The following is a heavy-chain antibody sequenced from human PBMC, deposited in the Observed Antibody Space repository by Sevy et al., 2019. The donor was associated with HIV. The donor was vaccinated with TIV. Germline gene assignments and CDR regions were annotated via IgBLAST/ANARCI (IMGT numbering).Heavy chain of an antibody. V-gene: IGHV3-30*03. J-gene: IGHJ4*02. CDR1: GFTFSNYG. CDR2: TSYNEGGE. CDR3: ARERDRKGLDS. D-gene: IGHD3-22*01. Sequence: GGSLRLSCVASGFTFSNYGTHWVRQAPGKGLEWVAITSYNEGGENYADSVKGRFTISRDTSKSMLYLRMNSLRAEDTAVYFCARERDRKGLDSWGQGTLVTVSS.